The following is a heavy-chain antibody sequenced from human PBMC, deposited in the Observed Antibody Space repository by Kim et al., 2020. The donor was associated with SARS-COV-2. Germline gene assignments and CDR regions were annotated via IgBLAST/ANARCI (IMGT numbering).Heavy chain of an antibody. CDR3: AGGPRDYYYGMDV. Sequence: GGSLRLSCAASGFTVSSNYMSWVRQAPGKGLEWVSVIYSGGSTYYADTVKGRFTISRDNSKNTLYLQMNSLRAEDTAVYYCAGGPRDYYYGMDVWGQGTTVTVSS. D-gene: IGHD3-16*01. CDR1: GFTVSSNY. CDR2: IYSGGST. V-gene: IGHV3-66*01. J-gene: IGHJ6*02.